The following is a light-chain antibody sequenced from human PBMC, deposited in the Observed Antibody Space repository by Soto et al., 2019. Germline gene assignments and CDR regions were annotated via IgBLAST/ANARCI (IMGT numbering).Light chain of an antibody. J-gene: IGKJ4*01. CDR2: DAS. Sequence: EIVMTQSPATLSVSPGESATLSCRASQHVSSNLAWYQQKPGQAPRLLIYDASTRASGIPARFSGSGSGTELTLSISSLQSEDFAVYFCQHYVTWPLTFGGGTTVEI. CDR3: QHYVTWPLT. V-gene: IGKV3-15*01. CDR1: QHVSSN.